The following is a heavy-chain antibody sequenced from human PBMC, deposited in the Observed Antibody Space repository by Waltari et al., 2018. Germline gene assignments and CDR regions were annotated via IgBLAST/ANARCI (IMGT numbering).Heavy chain of an antibody. CDR1: GASITDYH. V-gene: IGHV4-4*07. Sequence: QVQLQESGPGLVKPSETLSRTCTVSGASITDYHWSWFRQSAGKGLEWIGRMFISGSTDYNPSLQSRISMSLDASKSQFSLRLNSVTAADTAVYYCATKDGHFWGQGVLVTVSS. D-gene: IGHD3-3*02. CDR3: ATKDGHF. CDR2: MFISGST. J-gene: IGHJ4*02.